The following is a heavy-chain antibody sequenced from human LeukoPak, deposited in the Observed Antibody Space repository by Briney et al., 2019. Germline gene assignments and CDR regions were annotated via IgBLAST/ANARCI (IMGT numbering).Heavy chain of an antibody. CDR3: ARHRYYYDSSGYPFDY. V-gene: IGHV4-39*01. J-gene: IGHJ4*02. CDR1: GGSISSSSYY. D-gene: IGHD3-22*01. CDR2: IYYSGST. Sequence: SETLSLTCTVSGGSISSSSYYWGWIRQPPGTGLEWIGSIYYSGSTYYNPSLKSRVTISVDTSKNQFSLKLSSVTAADTAVYYCARHRYYYDSSGYPFDYWGQGTLVTVSS.